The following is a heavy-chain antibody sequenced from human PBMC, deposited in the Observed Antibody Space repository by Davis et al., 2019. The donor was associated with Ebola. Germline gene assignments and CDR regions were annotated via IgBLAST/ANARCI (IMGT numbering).Heavy chain of an antibody. CDR3: ARVHVLRGFWI. D-gene: IGHD3-3*01. CDR1: GFTFSGSA. Sequence: GESLKISCAASGFTFSGSAMHWVRQASGKGLEWVGRIRSKANSYATAYAASVKGRFTISRDDLKNTAYLQMNSLRAEDTAVYYCARVHVLRGFWIWGQGTMVTVSS. J-gene: IGHJ3*02. V-gene: IGHV3-73*01. CDR2: IRSKANSYAT.